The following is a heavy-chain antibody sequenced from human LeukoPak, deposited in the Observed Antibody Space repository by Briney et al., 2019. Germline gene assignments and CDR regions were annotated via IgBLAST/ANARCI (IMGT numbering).Heavy chain of an antibody. V-gene: IGHV3-53*01. D-gene: IGHD3-16*01. CDR3: AKVFGGFTYGRYFDY. J-gene: IGHJ4*02. CDR2: IYSGGST. Sequence: PGGSLRLSCAASGFTVSSNYMSWVRQAPGKGLEWVSVIYSGGSTYYADSVKGRFTISRDNSKNTLYLQMNSLRAEDTAVYYCAKVFGGFTYGRYFDYWGQGTLVTVSS. CDR1: GFTVSSNY.